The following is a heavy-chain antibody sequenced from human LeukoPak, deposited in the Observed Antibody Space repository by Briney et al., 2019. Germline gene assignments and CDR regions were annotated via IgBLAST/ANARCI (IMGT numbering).Heavy chain of an antibody. CDR1: GFTFSNAW. CDR3: TTVASSSSPASVYYYYYMDV. V-gene: IGHV3-15*01. Sequence: GGSLRLSCAASGFTFSNAWMSWVRQAPGKGLEWVGRIKSKTDGGTTDYAAPVKGRFTISRDDSKNTLYLQMNGLKTEDTAVYYCTTVASSSSPASVYYYYYMDVWGKGTTVTISS. D-gene: IGHD6-6*01. CDR2: IKSKTDGGTT. J-gene: IGHJ6*03.